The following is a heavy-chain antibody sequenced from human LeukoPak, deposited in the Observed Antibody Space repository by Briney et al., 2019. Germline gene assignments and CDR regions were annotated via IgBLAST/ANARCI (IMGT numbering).Heavy chain of an antibody. CDR1: GVSISSHY. V-gene: IGHV4-59*11. J-gene: IGHJ6*03. CDR3: ARGAYCSGGSCYPYYYYYYMDV. CDR2: IHFSGIT. Sequence: SETLSLTCTVSGVSISSHYWSWIRQPPGKGLEWIGYIHFSGITQYNPSLKSRVTISVDTSKNQFSLKLSSVTAADTAVYYCARGAYCSGGSCYPYYYYYYMDVWGKGTTVTISS. D-gene: IGHD2-15*01.